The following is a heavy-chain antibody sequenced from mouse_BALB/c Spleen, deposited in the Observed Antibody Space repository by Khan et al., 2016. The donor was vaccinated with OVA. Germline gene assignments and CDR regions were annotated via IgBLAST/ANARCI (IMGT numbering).Heavy chain of an antibody. V-gene: IGHV2-6-1*01. CDR3: ARHGYHGNSGPYFDV. J-gene: IGHJ1*01. CDR1: GFSLTSYG. CDR2: IWSDGHT. Sequence: QVQLKQSGPGLVAPSQSLSITCTISGFSLTSYGVHWVRQPPGKGLEWLVVIWSDGHTTYNSALKSRLSISKAHSKSQVFLKMNSTQTDDTAMYYWARHGYHGNSGPYFDVWGAGTTVTVSS. D-gene: IGHD2-1*01.